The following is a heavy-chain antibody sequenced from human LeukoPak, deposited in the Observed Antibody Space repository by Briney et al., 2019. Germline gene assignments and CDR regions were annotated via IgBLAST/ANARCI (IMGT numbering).Heavy chain of an antibody. D-gene: IGHD6-6*01. CDR2: LSYDGSNK. J-gene: IGHJ5*02. CDR1: GFTFSSYG. CDR3: AKSGTQYNSWFDP. Sequence: GGSLRLSCAASGFTFSSYGMHWVRQAPGKGLEWAAVLSYDGSNKYYADSVKGRFTISRDNSKNTLCLQMNSLRAEDTAVYYCAKSGTQYNSWFDPWGQGTLVTVSS. V-gene: IGHV3-30*18.